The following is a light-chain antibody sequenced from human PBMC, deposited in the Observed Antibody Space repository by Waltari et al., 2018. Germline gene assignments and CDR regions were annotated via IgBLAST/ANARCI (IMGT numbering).Light chain of an antibody. CDR3: CSFTSSSTWV. CDR1: ATYIGGYNY. Sequence: QSALTQPASVSGSPGQSITISCTGTATYIGGYNYVSWYQQHPGKAPKLVIFDVSSRPSGISYRFSASKFGNTASLTISGLQPDDEADYYCCSFTSSSTWVFGGGTKLTVL. J-gene: IGLJ3*02. V-gene: IGLV2-14*03. CDR2: DVS.